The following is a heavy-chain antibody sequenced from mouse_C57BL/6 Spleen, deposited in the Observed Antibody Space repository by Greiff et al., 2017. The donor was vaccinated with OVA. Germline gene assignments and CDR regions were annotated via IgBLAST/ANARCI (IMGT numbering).Heavy chain of an antibody. V-gene: IGHV5-16*01. Sequence: EVNVVESEGGLVQPGSSMKLSCTASGFTFSDYYMAWVRQVPEKGLEWVANINYDGSSTYYLDSLKSRFIISRDNAKNILYLQMSSLKSEDTATYYCARGSTLYYYAMDYWGQGTSVTVSS. D-gene: IGHD6-5*01. CDR3: ARGSTLYYYAMDY. CDR1: GFTFSDYY. J-gene: IGHJ4*01. CDR2: INYDGSST.